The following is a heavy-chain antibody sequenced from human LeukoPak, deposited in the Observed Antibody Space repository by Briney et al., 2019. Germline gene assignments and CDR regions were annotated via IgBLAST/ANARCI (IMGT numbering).Heavy chain of an antibody. Sequence: GGSLRLSCAASGFTFSSYWMSWVRQAPGKGLEWVANIKQDGSEKYHVDSVKGRFTISRDNAKNSLYLQMNSLRAEDTAVYYCARGSYYDSSGYYYWGQGTLVTVSS. J-gene: IGHJ4*02. CDR3: ARGSYYDSSGYYY. V-gene: IGHV3-7*01. CDR1: GFTFSSYW. CDR2: IKQDGSEK. D-gene: IGHD3-22*01.